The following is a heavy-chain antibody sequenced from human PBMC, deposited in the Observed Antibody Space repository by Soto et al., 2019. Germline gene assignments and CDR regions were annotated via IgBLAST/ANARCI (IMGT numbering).Heavy chain of an antibody. Sequence: GASVKVSCKASGYTFTSYAMHWVRQAPGQRLEWMGWINAGNGNTKYSQKFQGRVTITRDTSASTAYMELSSLRSEDTAVYYCARDDGGDYLFRYFDYWGQGTLVTVSS. CDR3: ARDDGGDYLFRYFDY. J-gene: IGHJ4*02. V-gene: IGHV1-3*01. CDR2: INAGNGNT. CDR1: GYTFTSYA. D-gene: IGHD2-21*02.